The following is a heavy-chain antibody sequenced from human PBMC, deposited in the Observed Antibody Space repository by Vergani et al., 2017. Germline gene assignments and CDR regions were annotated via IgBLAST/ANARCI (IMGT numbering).Heavy chain of an antibody. V-gene: IGHV3-9*01. Sequence: EVQLVESGGGLVQPGRSLRLSCAASGFTFDDYAMHWVRQAPGKGLEWVSGISWNSGSIGYADSVKGRFTISRDNAKNTLYLEMNSLRGDDTAIYYCVRARFRGPCFMSNWFDSWGQETLFTFSS. CDR2: ISWNSGSI. D-gene: IGHD2-15*01. J-gene: IGHJ5*01. CDR1: GFTFDDYA. CDR3: VRARFRGPCFMSNWFDS.